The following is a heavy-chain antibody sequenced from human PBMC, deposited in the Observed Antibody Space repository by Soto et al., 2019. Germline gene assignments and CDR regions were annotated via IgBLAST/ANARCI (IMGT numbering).Heavy chain of an antibody. V-gene: IGHV1-46*01. CDR3: ARDIHPLDSSGYYGRINFDY. CDR1: GYTFTSYY. D-gene: IGHD3-22*01. Sequence: ASVKVSCKASGYTFTSYYMHWVRQAPGQGLEWMGIINPSGGSTSYAQKFQGRVTMTRDTSTSTVYMELSSLRSEDTAVYYCARDIHPLDSSGYYGRINFDYWGQGTLVTVSS. CDR2: INPSGGST. J-gene: IGHJ4*02.